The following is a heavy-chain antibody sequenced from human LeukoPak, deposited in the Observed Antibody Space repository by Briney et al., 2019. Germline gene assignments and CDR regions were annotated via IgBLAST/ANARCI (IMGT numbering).Heavy chain of an antibody. V-gene: IGHV4-38-2*01. Sequence: PSETLSLTCAVSGYSISSGYYWGWIRQPPGKGVEWIGSIYHSGSTYYNPSLKSRVTISVDTSKNQFSLKLSSVTAADTAVYYCARSAAGRFDYWGQGTLVTVSS. CDR1: GYSISSGYY. D-gene: IGHD6-13*01. CDR2: IYHSGST. J-gene: IGHJ4*02. CDR3: ARSAAGRFDY.